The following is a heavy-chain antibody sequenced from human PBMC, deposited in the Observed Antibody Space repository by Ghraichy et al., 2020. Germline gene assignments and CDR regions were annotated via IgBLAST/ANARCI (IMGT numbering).Heavy chain of an antibody. D-gene: IGHD7-27*01. CDR3: ARHERAILGLTGDVGWFDP. J-gene: IGHJ5*02. Sequence: SETLSLTCTVSGGSISSSSYYWGWIRQPPGKGLEWIGSIYYSGSTYYNPSLKSRVTISVDTSKNQFSLKLSSVTAADTAVYYCARHERAILGLTGDVGWFDPWGQGTLVTVSS. CDR2: IYYSGST. V-gene: IGHV4-39*01. CDR1: GGSISSSSYY.